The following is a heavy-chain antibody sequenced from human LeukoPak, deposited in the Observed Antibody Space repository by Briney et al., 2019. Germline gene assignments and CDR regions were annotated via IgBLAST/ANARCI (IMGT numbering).Heavy chain of an antibody. CDR1: GYTFTSYY. V-gene: IGHV1-46*01. Sequence: ASVKVSCKASGYTFTSYYMHWVRQAPGQGLEWMLIINPSGGSTSYAQKFQGRVTMTRDTSTSTVYMELSSLRSEDTAVYYCARDYDYVWGSYRYEGYWGQGTLVTVSS. J-gene: IGHJ4*02. D-gene: IGHD3-16*02. CDR2: INPSGGST. CDR3: ARDYDYVWGSYRYEGY.